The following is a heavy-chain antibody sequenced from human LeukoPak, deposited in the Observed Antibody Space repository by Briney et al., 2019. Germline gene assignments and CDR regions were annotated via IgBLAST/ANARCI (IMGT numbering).Heavy chain of an antibody. CDR1: GFTFSSYA. CDR2: ISGSGGST. J-gene: IGHJ5*02. CDR3: AKDLEVRGVTTGNWFDP. V-gene: IGHV3-23*01. Sequence: RPGGSLRLSCAASGFTFSSYAMSWVRQAPGKGLEWVSAISGSGGSTYYAKSVRGRFTISRDNSKNTLYLQMNSLRAEDTAIYYCAKDLEVRGVTTGNWFDPWGQGTLVTVSS. D-gene: IGHD3-10*01.